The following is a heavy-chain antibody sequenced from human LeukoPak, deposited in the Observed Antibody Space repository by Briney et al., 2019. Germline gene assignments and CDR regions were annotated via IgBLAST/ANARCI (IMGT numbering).Heavy chain of an antibody. CDR3: AKVDFWSGPLDY. Sequence: PGGSLRLSCAASGFTFSSYGMHWVRQAPGKGLEWVAFIRYDGSNKYYADSVKGRFTISRDNSKNTLYLQMNSLRAEDMAVYYCAKVDFWSGPLDYWGQGTLVTVSS. CDR1: GFTFSSYG. V-gene: IGHV3-30*02. J-gene: IGHJ4*02. CDR2: IRYDGSNK. D-gene: IGHD3-3*01.